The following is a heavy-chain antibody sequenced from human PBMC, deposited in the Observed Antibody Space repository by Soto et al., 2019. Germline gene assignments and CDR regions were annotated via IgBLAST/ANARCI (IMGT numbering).Heavy chain of an antibody. Sequence: QITLKESGPTLVKPTQTLTLTCTFSGFSLTTRGVGVGWIRQPPGKALECLALIYWDDDKRYSPSLPSRLSITKNTTKNQVSLTITNGNPVNTATNNGAHIPNYNQYNSFNPWGQGTLVPAPS. V-gene: IGHV2-5*02. J-gene: IGHJ5*02. CDR2: IYWDDDK. CDR3: AHIPNYNQYNSFNP. CDR1: GFSLTTRGVG. D-gene: IGHD3-10*01.